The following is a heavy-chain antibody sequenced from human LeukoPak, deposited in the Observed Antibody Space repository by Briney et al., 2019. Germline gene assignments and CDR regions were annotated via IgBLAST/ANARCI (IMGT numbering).Heavy chain of an antibody. J-gene: IGHJ5*02. CDR3: AGGGGIVVVPAAVNNGFDP. D-gene: IGHD2-2*01. Sequence: SETLSLTCTVSGGSFSGYYWSWIRQPPGKGLEWIGEINHSGSTNYNPSLKSRVTISVDTSKNQFSLKLSSVTAADTAVYYCAGGGGIVVVPAAVNNGFDPGAREPWSPSPQ. V-gene: IGHV4-34*01. CDR2: INHSGST. CDR1: GGSFSGYY.